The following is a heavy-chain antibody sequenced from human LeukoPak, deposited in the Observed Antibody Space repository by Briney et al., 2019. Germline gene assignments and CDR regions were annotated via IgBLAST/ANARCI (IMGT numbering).Heavy chain of an antibody. Sequence: GGSLRLSCAASGFTFSSYGMHWVRQAPGKGLEWVAFIRYDGSNKYYADSVKGRFTISRDNSKNTLYLQMNSLTAEDTAVYFCAKARAGYSLYNFDSWGQGTLVTVSS. CDR3: AKARAGYSLYNFDS. CDR2: IRYDGSNK. V-gene: IGHV3-30*02. D-gene: IGHD5-12*01. J-gene: IGHJ4*02. CDR1: GFTFSSYG.